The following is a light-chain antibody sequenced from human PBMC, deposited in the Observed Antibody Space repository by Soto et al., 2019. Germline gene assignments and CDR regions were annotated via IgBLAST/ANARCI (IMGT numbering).Light chain of an antibody. CDR2: DAS. V-gene: IGKV1-33*01. J-gene: IGKJ4*02. CDR3: QQYDNLPLT. Sequence: DIQMTQSPSSLSASVGDRVTITCQASQDITNYLSWYQQKPGKAPKLLIYDASNFETGVPSRFSGSGSGTDFTFTITSLEAEDFATYYCQQYDNLPLTFGGGTKVEIK. CDR1: QDITNY.